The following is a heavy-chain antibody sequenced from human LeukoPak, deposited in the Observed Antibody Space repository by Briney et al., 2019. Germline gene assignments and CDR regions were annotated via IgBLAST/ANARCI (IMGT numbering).Heavy chain of an antibody. CDR3: ARDGVAGGFDY. CDR2: IHYSGST. V-gene: IGHV4-59*01. CDR1: GGSIGSYY. D-gene: IGHD6-19*01. J-gene: IGHJ4*02. Sequence: SETLSLTCTVSGGSIGSYYWNWIRPGPGKGLEWIGYIHYSGSTNHNSALKSRVTISVDTSKNQYSLKLSSVTAADTAVYYCARDGVAGGFDYWGQGTLVTVSS.